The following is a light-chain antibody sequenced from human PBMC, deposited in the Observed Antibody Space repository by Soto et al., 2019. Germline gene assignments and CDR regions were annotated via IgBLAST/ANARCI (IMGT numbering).Light chain of an antibody. V-gene: IGKV3-11*01. CDR2: DAS. CDR3: QQRLNWPRT. J-gene: IGKJ2*01. Sequence: EVVLTQSPATLSLSPGERATLSCRASQSVSTYLAWYQQKPGQAPRLLIYDASNRATGIPARFSGSGSGTEFTLTIGSLEPEDFAVYYCQQRLNWPRTFGQGTKLEIK. CDR1: QSVSTY.